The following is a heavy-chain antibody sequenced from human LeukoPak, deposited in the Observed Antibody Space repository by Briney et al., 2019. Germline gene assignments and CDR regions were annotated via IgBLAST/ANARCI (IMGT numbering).Heavy chain of an antibody. CDR2: INPNSGGT. CDR3: ARSYSSTWYSYYYYMDV. V-gene: IGHV1-2*04. J-gene: IGHJ6*03. D-gene: IGHD6-13*01. Sequence: ASVKVSCKASGYTFTDYYLHWVRQAPGQGLEWMGWINPNSGGTNYAQKFQGWVTMTTDTSTNTAYMELRSLRSDDTAVYYCARSYSSTWYSYYYYMDVWGKGTTVTVSS. CDR1: GYTFTDYY.